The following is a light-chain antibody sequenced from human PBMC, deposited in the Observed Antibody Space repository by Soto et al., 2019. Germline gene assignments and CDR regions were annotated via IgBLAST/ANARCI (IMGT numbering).Light chain of an antibody. CDR2: GSS. Sequence: EVVLTQSPGTLSLSPGERATLSCRASQSVSNNYFAWYQQKPGQAPRLLIFGSSDRATGIPDRFSGSGSGKDFTFTISRLEPEDFAVYYCQQYGSSPPYTFGQGTKPEIK. CDR1: QSVSNNY. J-gene: IGKJ2*01. CDR3: QQYGSSPPYT. V-gene: IGKV3-20*01.